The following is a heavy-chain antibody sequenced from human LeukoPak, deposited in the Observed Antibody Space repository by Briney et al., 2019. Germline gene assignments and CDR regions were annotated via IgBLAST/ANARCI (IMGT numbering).Heavy chain of an antibody. D-gene: IGHD6-19*01. CDR3: ARKRWLVKGGLLNYGMDV. CDR1: GYTFTSYY. Sequence: ASVKVSCKASGYTFTSYYMHWVRQAPGQGLEWMGIINPSGGSTSYAQKFQGRVTMTRDTSTSTVYMELSSLRSEDTAVYYCARKRWLVKGGLLNYGMDVWGQGTTVTVSS. V-gene: IGHV1-46*01. J-gene: IGHJ6*02. CDR2: INPSGGST.